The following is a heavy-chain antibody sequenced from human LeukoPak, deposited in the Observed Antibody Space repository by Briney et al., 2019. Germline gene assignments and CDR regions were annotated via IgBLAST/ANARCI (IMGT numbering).Heavy chain of an antibody. CDR3: ASLINEDILTGLDAFDI. Sequence: GGSLRLSCAASGFTFSSYWMSWVRQAPGKGLEWVANIRQNGGEKYYVDSVKGRFTISRDSAKNSLYLQMNSLRAEDTALYYCASLINEDILTGLDAFDIWGQGTPVTVSS. CDR1: GFTFSSYW. V-gene: IGHV3-7*03. CDR2: IRQNGGEK. D-gene: IGHD3-9*01. J-gene: IGHJ3*02.